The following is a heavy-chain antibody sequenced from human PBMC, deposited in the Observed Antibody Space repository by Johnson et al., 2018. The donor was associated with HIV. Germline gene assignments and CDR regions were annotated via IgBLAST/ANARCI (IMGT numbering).Heavy chain of an antibody. CDR1: GFTFSS. V-gene: IGHV3-30*18. J-gene: IGHJ3*02. D-gene: IGHD6-13*01. CDR3: AKDGRSCGRGPDAFDR. CDR2: ISHDGSHK. Sequence: QVQLVESGGGVVQPGRSLRLSCAASGFTFSSMHWDRQAPGKGLEWVAVISHDGSHKYYADSVKGRFTISRDNSKNTLYLQMKSLRAEDTAVYYCAKDGRSCGRGPDAFDRWDQGTMVTFSS.